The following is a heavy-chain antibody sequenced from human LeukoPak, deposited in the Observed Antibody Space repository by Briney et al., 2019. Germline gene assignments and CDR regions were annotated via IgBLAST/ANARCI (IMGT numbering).Heavy chain of an antibody. Sequence: GASVKVSCKASGYTFTGYYMHWVRQAPGQGLEWMGWINPNSGGTNYAQKFQGWVTMTRDTSISTAYMELSRLRSDDTAVYYCARGRNKGYCSSTSCYAQGFDPWGQGTLVTVSS. V-gene: IGHV1-2*04. CDR2: INPNSGGT. CDR3: ARGRNKGYCSSTSCYAQGFDP. D-gene: IGHD2-2*01. CDR1: GYTFTGYY. J-gene: IGHJ5*02.